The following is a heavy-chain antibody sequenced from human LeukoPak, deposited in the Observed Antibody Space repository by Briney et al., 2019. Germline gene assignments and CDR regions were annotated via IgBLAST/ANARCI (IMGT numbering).Heavy chain of an antibody. J-gene: IGHJ4*02. CDR3: ARDRPRIAVAGFDY. Sequence: GGSLRLSCAASGFTFSSYWMSWVRQAPGKGLEWVANIKQDGSEKYYVDSVKGRFTISRDNAKNSLYLQMNSLRAEDTAVYYCARDRPRIAVAGFDYWGQGTLVTVSS. CDR1: GFTFSSYW. D-gene: IGHD6-19*01. V-gene: IGHV3-7*01. CDR2: IKQDGSEK.